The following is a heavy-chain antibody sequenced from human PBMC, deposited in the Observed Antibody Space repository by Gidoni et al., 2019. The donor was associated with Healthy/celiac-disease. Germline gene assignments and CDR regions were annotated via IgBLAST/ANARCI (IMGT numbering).Heavy chain of an antibody. CDR3: ARVMEALRFLEWFPGSPGYFDL. D-gene: IGHD3-3*01. CDR2: INHSGST. J-gene: IGHJ2*01. Sequence: QVQLQQWGAGLLKPSETLSLTCAVYGGSFSGYYWSWIRQPPGKGLEWIGEINHSGSTNYNPSLKSRVTISVDTSKNQFSLKLSSVTAADTAVYYCARVMEALRFLEWFPGSPGYFDLWGRGTLVTVSS. CDR1: GGSFSGYY. V-gene: IGHV4-34*01.